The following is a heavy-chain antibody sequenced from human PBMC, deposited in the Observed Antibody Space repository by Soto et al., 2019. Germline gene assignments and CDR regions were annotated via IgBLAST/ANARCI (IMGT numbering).Heavy chain of an antibody. Sequence: SETLSLTCTVSGGSISSGDYYWSWIRQHPGKGLEWIGTIYFSGTTYYNPSLKSRVTISVDTSKNQFSLNLSSVTAEDTAVYYCARSPLSLGNWGQGTLVTVSS. CDR2: IYFSGTT. J-gene: IGHJ4*02. CDR1: GGSISSGDYY. D-gene: IGHD1-26*01. CDR3: ARSPLSLGN. V-gene: IGHV4-31*03.